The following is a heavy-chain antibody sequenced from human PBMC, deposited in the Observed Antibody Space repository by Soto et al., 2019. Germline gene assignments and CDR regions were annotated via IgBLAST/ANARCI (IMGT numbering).Heavy chain of an antibody. D-gene: IGHD3-16*01. CDR2: ISGSGETT. J-gene: IGHJ4*02. CDR1: GFTFRSYA. V-gene: IGHV3-23*01. Sequence: EAQLLESGGGLVQPGGTLRLSCAASGFTFRSYAMTWVRQAPGKGLEWVSSISGSGETTYYADSVKGRFSISRDNSKDTLYLQVNGLRAEDTAVYYCAKYAAWGPRYLFDSWGQGTLVTVSS. CDR3: AKYAAWGPRYLFDS.